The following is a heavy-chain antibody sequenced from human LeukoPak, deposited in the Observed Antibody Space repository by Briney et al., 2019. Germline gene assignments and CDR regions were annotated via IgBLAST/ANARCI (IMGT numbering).Heavy chain of an antibody. J-gene: IGHJ6*03. CDR2: IREDGTEK. D-gene: IGHD6-19*01. Sequence: GGSLRLSCTASGFTFSGAWMTWVRQAPGKGLEWVANIREDGTEKNYVDSVKGRFTISRDNAKNSLYLQMNSLRAEDTAVYYCARDLSIAVAGTVFHYYYYYYMDVWGKGTTVTVSS. CDR1: GFTFSGAW. CDR3: ARDLSIAVAGTVFHYYYYYYMDV. V-gene: IGHV3-7*01.